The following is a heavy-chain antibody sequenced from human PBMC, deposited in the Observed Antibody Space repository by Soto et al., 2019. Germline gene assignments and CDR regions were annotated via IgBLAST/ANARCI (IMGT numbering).Heavy chain of an antibody. J-gene: IGHJ6*02. CDR2: IWYDGSNK. D-gene: IGHD4-17*01. Sequence: GGSLRPSCAASGFTFSSYGMHWVRQAPGKGLEWVAVIWYDGSNKYYADSVKGRFTISRDNSKNTLYLQMNSLRAEDTAVYYCARDRVLRMLDVWGQGTTVTVSS. CDR1: GFTFSSYG. V-gene: IGHV3-33*01. CDR3: ARDRVLRMLDV.